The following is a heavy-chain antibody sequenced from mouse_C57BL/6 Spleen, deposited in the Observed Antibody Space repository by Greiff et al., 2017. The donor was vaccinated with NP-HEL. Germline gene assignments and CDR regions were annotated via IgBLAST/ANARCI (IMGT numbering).Heavy chain of an antibody. D-gene: IGHD1-1*01. CDR3: ARSYYYGSREGSYFDY. CDR2: IRNKANGYTT. CDR1: GFTFTDYY. Sequence: EVQLVESGGGLVQPGGSLSLSCAASGFTFTDYYMSWVRQPPGKALEWLGFIRNKANGYTTEYSASVKGRFTISRDNSQSILYLQMNALRAEDSATYYCARSYYYGSREGSYFDYWGQGTTLTVSS. V-gene: IGHV7-3*01. J-gene: IGHJ2*01.